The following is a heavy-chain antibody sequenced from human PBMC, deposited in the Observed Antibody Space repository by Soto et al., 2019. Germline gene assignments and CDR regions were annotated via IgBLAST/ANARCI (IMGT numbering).Heavy chain of an antibody. D-gene: IGHD5-12*01. J-gene: IGHJ4*02. CDR3: ARGGGLDDFDC. Sequence: GASVKVSCKASGYALTSNHINWVRQATGQGLEWMGWMNPNSGHTGYAQKFQGRVTMTTNTSISPAYMELSSLRSEDTAVYSCARGGGLDDFDCWGQGTLVTVSS. CDR1: GYALTSNH. V-gene: IGHV1-8*01. CDR2: MNPNSGHT.